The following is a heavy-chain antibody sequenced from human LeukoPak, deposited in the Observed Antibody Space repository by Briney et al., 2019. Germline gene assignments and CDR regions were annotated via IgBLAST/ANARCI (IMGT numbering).Heavy chain of an antibody. Sequence: GGTLRLSCAASGFTVSSNYMSWVRQAPGKGLEWVSVIYSGGSTYYADSVKGRFTISRDNSKSTVYLQMNSLRPEDTAVYYCARPSPPGDGYNPCDYWGPGALVIVSS. J-gene: IGHJ4*02. CDR2: IYSGGST. CDR1: GFTVSSNY. V-gene: IGHV3-53*05. CDR3: ARPSPPGDGYNPCDY. D-gene: IGHD5-24*01.